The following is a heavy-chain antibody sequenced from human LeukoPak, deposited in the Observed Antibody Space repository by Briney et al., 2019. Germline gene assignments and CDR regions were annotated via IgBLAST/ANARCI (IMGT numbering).Heavy chain of an antibody. CDR1: GGSISSYY. CDR3: ARPSIVGATLLFDY. J-gene: IGHJ4*02. CDR2: IYTSGST. Sequence: SETLSLTCTVSGGSISSYYWSWIRQPPGKGLEWIGYIYTSGSTNYNPSLKSRVTISVDTSKNQFSLKLSSVTAADTAVYYCARPSIVGATLLFDYWGQGTLVTVSS. D-gene: IGHD1-26*01. V-gene: IGHV4-4*09.